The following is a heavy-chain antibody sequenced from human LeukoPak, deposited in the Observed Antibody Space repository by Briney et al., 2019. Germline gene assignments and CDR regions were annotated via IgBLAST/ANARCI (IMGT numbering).Heavy chain of an antibody. V-gene: IGHV4-39*07. J-gene: IGHJ6*02. CDR2: IYYSGST. Sequence: PSETLSLTCTVSGGSISSSSYYWGWIRQPPGKGLEWIGSIYYSGSTYYNPSLKSRVTISGDTSKNQFSLKWRSVTAGDTAVYSCARDEGYDYGSGVPPSSHSGMDVWGQGSTVTVSS. CDR1: GGSISSSSYY. CDR3: ARDEGYDYGSGVPPSSHSGMDV. D-gene: IGHD3-10*01.